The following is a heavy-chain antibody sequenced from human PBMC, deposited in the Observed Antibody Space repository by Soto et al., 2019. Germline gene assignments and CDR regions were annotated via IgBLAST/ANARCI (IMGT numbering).Heavy chain of an antibody. D-gene: IGHD7-27*01. CDR3: ARANWYSEY. J-gene: IGHJ4*02. CDR2: IYYTGST. V-gene: IGHV4-59*11. Sequence: QVHLQESGPGLVKPSETLSLTCTVSGGSINNHYWSWIRQPPGKGLEWIGYIYYTGSTNYNPPLKSRVTLSVDTSTNRVSLNLTSLTAADTAIYYCARANWYSEYWGQGTLVTVSS. CDR1: GGSINNHY.